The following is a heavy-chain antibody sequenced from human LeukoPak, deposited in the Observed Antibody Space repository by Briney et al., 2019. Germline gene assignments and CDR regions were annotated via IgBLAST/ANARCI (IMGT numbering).Heavy chain of an antibody. CDR1: GYTFTGYY. Sequence: ASVKVSCKASGYTFTGYYMHWVRQAPGQGLEWMGWINPNSGGTNYAQEFQGRVTMTRDTSISTAYMELSRLRSDDTAVYYCARGGGLRYFGWSSPYFFDYWGQGTLVTVSS. CDR3: ARGGGLRYFGWSSPYFFDY. J-gene: IGHJ4*02. CDR2: INPNSGGT. V-gene: IGHV1-2*02. D-gene: IGHD3-9*01.